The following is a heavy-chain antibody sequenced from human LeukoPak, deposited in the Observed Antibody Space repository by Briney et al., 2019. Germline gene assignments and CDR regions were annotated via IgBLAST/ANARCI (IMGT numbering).Heavy chain of an antibody. CDR1: GFTFSTFG. V-gene: IGHV3-48*01. CDR3: ARVHALKPEAFDL. D-gene: IGHD1-14*01. Sequence: PGGSLRLSCAASGFTFSTFGMTWVRQAPGKGLEWISYISSSSRTIYYSDSVKGRFTISRDNGKDSLHLQMHSLSVDDTATYFCARVHALKPEAFDLWGQGTLVTVSS. CDR2: ISSSSRTI. J-gene: IGHJ5*02.